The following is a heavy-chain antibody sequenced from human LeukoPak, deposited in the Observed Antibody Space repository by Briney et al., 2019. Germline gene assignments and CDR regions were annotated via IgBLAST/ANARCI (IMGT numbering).Heavy chain of an antibody. D-gene: IGHD3-10*01. CDR3: TKGHYYGLGSYWV. Sequence: GGSLRLSCAASGFTFSNYAMSWVRQAPGKGLEWVSAINFSGGTTYYADSVKGRFTISRDNFKNTLYLQMNGLRADDTAVYYCTKGHYYGLGSYWVWGQGTLVTVSS. J-gene: IGHJ4*02. CDR2: INFSGGTT. V-gene: IGHV3-23*01. CDR1: GFTFSNYA.